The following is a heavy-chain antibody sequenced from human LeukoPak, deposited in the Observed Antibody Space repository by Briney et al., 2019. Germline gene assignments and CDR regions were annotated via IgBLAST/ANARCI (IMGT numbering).Heavy chain of an antibody. V-gene: IGHV1-8*01. D-gene: IGHD4-23*01. CDR3: ARAGVRVTHPFDY. CDR2: MNPNSGNT. CDR1: GYTFTSYD. Sequence: ASVKVSCKASGYTFTSYDINWVRQATGQGLEWMGWMNPNSGNTGYAQKFQGRVTMTRNTSISTAYMELSSLRSDDTAVYYCARAGVRVTHPFDYWGQGTLVTVSS. J-gene: IGHJ4*02.